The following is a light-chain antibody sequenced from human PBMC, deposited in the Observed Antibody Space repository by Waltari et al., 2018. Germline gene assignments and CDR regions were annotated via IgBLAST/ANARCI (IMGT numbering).Light chain of an antibody. CDR3: SSQSSDNVVL. CDR2: DVI. J-gene: IGLJ3*02. Sequence: QSALTQPASVSGSPGQSITISCTGISSDVGSYRSVSWYQDHPGQGPKVIIYDVIDRPSGVSARFSGSKSGNTASLTISGLQAEDEADYYCSSQSSDNVVLFGGGTKVTVL. CDR1: SSDVGSYRS. V-gene: IGLV2-14*03.